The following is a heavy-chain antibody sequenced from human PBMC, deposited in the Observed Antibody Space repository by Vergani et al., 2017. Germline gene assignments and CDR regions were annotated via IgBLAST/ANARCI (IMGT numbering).Heavy chain of an antibody. CDR2: TSYDGSNK. D-gene: IGHD6-19*01. CDR3: ARDXFVQWHGTGGFAP. V-gene: IGHV3-30-3*01. J-gene: IGHJ5*02. Sequence: QVPLVESGGGVVQPGRSRILSCAASGFTFSSYAMHWVRQSPGKGLEWMAVTSYDGSNKYYADSVKGRFTISRDNSKNTLFLHMNSLRAEDTAVYYCARDXFVQWHGTGGFAPWGQGTLVIVSS. CDR1: GFTFSSYA.